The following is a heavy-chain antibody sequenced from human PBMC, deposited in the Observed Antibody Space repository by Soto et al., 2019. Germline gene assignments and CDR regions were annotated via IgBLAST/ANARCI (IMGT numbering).Heavy chain of an antibody. J-gene: IGHJ4*02. Sequence: QVQLVQSGAEVKTPGSSLKVSCTVSGSRFSNYVISWVRQAPGHGLEWLGRIIPIFNTTQYAQTFQDRVTITADKATKTAFLELSSLRSDDTAVYYCAREGRGKKAGYNGLVSLGYWGQGTLVTVSS. CDR3: AREGRGKKAGYNGLVSLGY. CDR1: GSRFSNYV. D-gene: IGHD2-2*02. V-gene: IGHV1-69*06. CDR2: IIPIFNTT.